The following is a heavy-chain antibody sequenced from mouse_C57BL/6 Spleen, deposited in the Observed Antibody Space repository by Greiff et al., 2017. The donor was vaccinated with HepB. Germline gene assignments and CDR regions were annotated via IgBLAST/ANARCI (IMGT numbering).Heavy chain of an antibody. J-gene: IGHJ1*03. D-gene: IGHD1-1*01. Sequence: QVQLQHPGAELVRPGTSVKLSCKASGYTFTSYWMHWVKQRPGQGLEWIGVIDPSDSYTNYNQKFKGKATLTVDTSSSTAYMQLSSLTSEDSAVYYCARDYGSSYRYFDVWGTGTTVTVSS. CDR1: GYTFTSYW. V-gene: IGHV1-59*01. CDR3: ARDYGSSYRYFDV. CDR2: IDPSDSYT.